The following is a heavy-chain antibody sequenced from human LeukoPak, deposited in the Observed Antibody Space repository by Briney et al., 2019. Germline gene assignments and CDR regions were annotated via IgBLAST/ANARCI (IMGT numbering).Heavy chain of an antibody. Sequence: PGGSLRLSCAASAFTFSTYAMNWVRQAPGKGLEWVSSISSGGGTTYYADSVKGRSTISRDNSKNTLYLQMNSLRPEDTAMYYCANAVCTTSSCSGFYGMDVWGQGTTVAVSS. CDR1: AFTFSTYA. V-gene: IGHV3-23*01. CDR2: ISSGGGTT. J-gene: IGHJ6*02. D-gene: IGHD2-2*01. CDR3: ANAVCTTSSCSGFYGMDV.